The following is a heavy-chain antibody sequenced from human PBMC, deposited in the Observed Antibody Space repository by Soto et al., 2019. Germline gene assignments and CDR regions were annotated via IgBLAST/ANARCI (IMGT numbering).Heavy chain of an antibody. J-gene: IGHJ4*02. V-gene: IGHV4-31*03. Sequence: LSLTCTVSGGSISSGGYYWSWTRQHPGKGLEWIGYIYYSGSTYYNPSLKSRVTISVDTSKNQFSLKLSSVTAADTAVYYCARDQVVVAATPAYYFDYWGQGTLVTVSS. CDR2: IYYSGST. CDR1: GGSISSGGYY. D-gene: IGHD2-15*01. CDR3: ARDQVVVAATPAYYFDY.